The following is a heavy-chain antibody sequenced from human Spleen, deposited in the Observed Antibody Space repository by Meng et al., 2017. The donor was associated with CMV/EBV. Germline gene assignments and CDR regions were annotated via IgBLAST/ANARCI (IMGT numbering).Heavy chain of an antibody. V-gene: IGHV4-59*01. Sequence: SETLSLTCTVSGGSISGSYWSWVRQPPGKGLEWIGYIYYGGSIDYNPSLKSRVTISVETSKKHFSLKLKSVTAADTAVYYCARGVPYADSPGGYFVYWGQGRLVTVSS. CDR2: IYYGGSI. CDR3: ARGVPYADSPGGYFVY. D-gene: IGHD2-2*01. CDR1: GGSISGSY. J-gene: IGHJ4*02.